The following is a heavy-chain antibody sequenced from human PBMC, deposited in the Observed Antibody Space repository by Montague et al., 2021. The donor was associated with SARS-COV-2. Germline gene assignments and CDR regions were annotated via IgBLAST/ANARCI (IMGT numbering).Heavy chain of an antibody. CDR3: AKGDIAYYYYGMDV. J-gene: IGHJ6*02. CDR1: GFTFGDYA. CDR2: ISWNSGSI. D-gene: IGHD2-15*01. Sequence: SLRLSCPASGFTFGDYAMHWVRQAPGKVLEWVSGISWNSGSIGXXXSXXGRFPISRDNAKNSLYLQLNSLRAEDTALSYCAKGDIAYYYYGMDVWGQGTTVTVSS. V-gene: IGHV3-9*01.